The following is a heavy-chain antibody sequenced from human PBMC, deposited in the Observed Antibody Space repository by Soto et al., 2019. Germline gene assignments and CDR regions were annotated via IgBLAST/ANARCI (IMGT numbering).Heavy chain of an antibody. CDR2: INTDGSVA. CDR3: VRDVQLWRLDS. V-gene: IGHV3-74*03. CDR1: GLTFRSCW. D-gene: IGHD2-21*01. Sequence: EVQLVESGGGLVQPGESLRLSCAASGLTFRSCWLHWVRQAPGKGLVWVSRINTDGSVAMYVDSVKGRFTISRDNAKNTLYLHMNSLRSEDTAVYYCVRDVQLWRLDSWGQRTLVTVSS. J-gene: IGHJ4*02.